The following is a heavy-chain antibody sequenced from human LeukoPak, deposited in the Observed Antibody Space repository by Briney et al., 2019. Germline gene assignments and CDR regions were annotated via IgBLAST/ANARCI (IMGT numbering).Heavy chain of an antibody. CDR3: ARHQGPYGLFDY. CDR2: IYYSGST. D-gene: IGHD3-10*01. Sequence: SETLSHTCTVSGGSISSYYWSWIRQPPGKGLEWIGYIYYSGSTNYNPSLKSRVTISVDTSKNQFSLKLSSVTAADTAVYYCARHQGPYGLFDYWGQGTLVTVSS. J-gene: IGHJ4*02. CDR1: GGSISSYY. V-gene: IGHV4-59*08.